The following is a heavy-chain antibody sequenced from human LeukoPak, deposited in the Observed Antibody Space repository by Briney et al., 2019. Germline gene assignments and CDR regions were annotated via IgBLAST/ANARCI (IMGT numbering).Heavy chain of an antibody. V-gene: IGHV3-23*01. CDR3: ARATGGSSGYYYYMDV. J-gene: IGHJ6*03. CDR2: ISPSGDIK. Sequence: GGSLRLSCVASGFTFSRHGMNWVRQAPGKGLEWVSGISPSGDIKYYVDSVKGRFTVSRDNSKNTLYLQMNSLRAEDTAVYYCARATGGSSGYYYYMDVWGKGTTVTVSS. D-gene: IGHD6-6*01. CDR1: GFTFSRHG.